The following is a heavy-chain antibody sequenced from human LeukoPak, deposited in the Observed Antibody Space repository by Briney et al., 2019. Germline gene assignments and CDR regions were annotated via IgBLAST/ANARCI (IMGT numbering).Heavy chain of an antibody. J-gene: IGHJ4*02. Sequence: ASVKVSFTASGYTFTSYYMHWVRQAPGQGLEWMGIINPSGGSTSYAQKFQGRVTMTRDMSTSTVYMELSSLRSEDTAVYYCARRRSRAAAGGIDYWGQGTLVTVSS. V-gene: IGHV1-46*01. CDR1: GYTFTSYY. CDR2: INPSGGST. CDR3: ARRRSRAAAGGIDY. D-gene: IGHD6-13*01.